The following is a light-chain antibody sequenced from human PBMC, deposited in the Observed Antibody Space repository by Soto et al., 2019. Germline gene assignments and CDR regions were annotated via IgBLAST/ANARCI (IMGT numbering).Light chain of an antibody. V-gene: IGLV2-8*01. CDR2: EVT. CDR3: NSYAGSNNWV. Sequence: QSVLTQPPSASGSPGQSVTISCTGTSSDVGAYNYVSWYQQHPGKAPKLMIYEVTKRPSGVPDRFSGSKSGNTASLIVSGLQAEDEADYYCNSYAGSNNWVFGGGTKVTVL. J-gene: IGLJ3*02. CDR1: SSDVGAYNY.